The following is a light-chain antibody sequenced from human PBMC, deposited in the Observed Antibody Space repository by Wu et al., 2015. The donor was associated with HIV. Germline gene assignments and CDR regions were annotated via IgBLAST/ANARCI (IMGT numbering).Light chain of an antibody. J-gene: IGKJ3*01. V-gene: IGKV3D-15*01. CDR1: QSVASTN. Sequence: EIVMTQSPATLSVSPGERATVSCRASQSVASTNLAWYQQKPGQAPRLLIYGASTRATAIPARFSGSGSGTDFTLTISSLEPEDFAVYYCQQRRNWPPFTFGPGTKVDIK. CDR3: QQRRNWPPFT. CDR2: GAS.